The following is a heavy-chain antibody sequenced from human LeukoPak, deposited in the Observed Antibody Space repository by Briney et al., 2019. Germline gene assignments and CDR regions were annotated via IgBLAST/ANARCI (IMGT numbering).Heavy chain of an antibody. D-gene: IGHD3-22*01. V-gene: IGHV4-39*02. CDR2: VYYRGST. J-gene: IGHJ4*02. CDR3: ARRHYSDATDVGGFDY. Sequence: PSETLSLTCTVSGGSVSSSNYYWGWIRQPPGKGLEWIGIVYYRGSTYYNPSLQSRVTISVDTSKNHFSLNLSSVTAADTAIYYCARRHYSDATDVGGFDYWGQGTLVTVSS. CDR1: GGSVSSSNYY.